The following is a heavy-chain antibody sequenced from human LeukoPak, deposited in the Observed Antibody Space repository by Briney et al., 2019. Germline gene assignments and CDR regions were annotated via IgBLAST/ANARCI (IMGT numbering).Heavy chain of an antibody. CDR1: GGSISSGGYY. J-gene: IGHJ5*02. CDR3: ARYSYGYRWFDP. D-gene: IGHD5-18*01. CDR2: IYYSGST. Sequence: SQTLPLTCTVSGGSISSGGYYWSWIRQHPGKGLEWIGYIYYSGSTYYNPSLKSRVTISVDTSKSQFSLKLSSVTAADTAVYYCARYSYGYRWFDPWSQGTLVTVSS. V-gene: IGHV4-31*03.